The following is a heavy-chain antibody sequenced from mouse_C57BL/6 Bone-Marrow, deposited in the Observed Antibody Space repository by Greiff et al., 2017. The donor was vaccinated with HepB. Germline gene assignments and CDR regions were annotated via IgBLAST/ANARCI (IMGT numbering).Heavy chain of an antibody. CDR2: IWWDDDK. V-gene: IGHV8-8*01. Sequence: QVQLKESGPGILQPSQTLSLTCSFSGFSLSTFGMGVGWIRQPSGKGLEWLAHIWWDDDKYYNPALKSRLTISKDTSKNQVFLKIANVDTADTATYYCARIWDYYGSSYPYWYFDVWGTGTTVTVSS. D-gene: IGHD1-1*01. CDR1: GFSLSTFGMG. J-gene: IGHJ1*03. CDR3: ARIWDYYGSSYPYWYFDV.